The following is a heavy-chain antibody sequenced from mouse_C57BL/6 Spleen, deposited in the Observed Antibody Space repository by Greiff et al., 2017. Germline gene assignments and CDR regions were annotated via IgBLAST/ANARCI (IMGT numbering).Heavy chain of an antibody. D-gene: IGHD1-1*01. CDR3: ARRAYYYGSPYAMDY. J-gene: IGHJ4*01. V-gene: IGHV8-12*01. Sequence: QVTLKVSVPGILQSSQTLSLTCSFSGFSLSTSGMGVSWIRQPSGKGLEWLAPIYLDDDKRYNPSLKSRLTISKDTSSNQVFLKITSVDTADTATYDCARRAYYYGSPYAMDYWGQGTSVTVSS. CDR2: IYLDDDK. CDR1: GFSLSTSGMG.